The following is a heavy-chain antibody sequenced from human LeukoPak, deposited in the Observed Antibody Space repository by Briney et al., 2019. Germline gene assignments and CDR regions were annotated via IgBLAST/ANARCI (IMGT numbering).Heavy chain of an antibody. J-gene: IGHJ6*02. CDR1: GYTFTNYG. CDR2: ISAYNGNT. CDR3: ARDQGTVVVTKPYYYYYGMDV. V-gene: IGHV1-18*01. Sequence: ASVKVSCKASGYTFTNYGISWVRQAPGQGLEWMGWISAYNGNTNYAQKLQGRVTMTTDTSTSTAYMELRSLRSDDTAVYYCARDQGTVVVTKPYYYYYGMDVWGQGTTVTVSS. D-gene: IGHD3-22*01.